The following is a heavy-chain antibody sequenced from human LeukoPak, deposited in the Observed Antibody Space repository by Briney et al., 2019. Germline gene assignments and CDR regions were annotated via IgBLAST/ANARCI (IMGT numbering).Heavy chain of an antibody. CDR3: AREDCSGGSCYSDY. CDR2: IIGSGGST. D-gene: IGHD2-15*01. J-gene: IGHJ4*02. CDR1: GFTFGDYA. Sequence: GGSLRLSCTASGFTFGDYAMSWFRQAPGKGLEWVSSIIGSGGSTYYADSVKGRFTISRDNSKDTLYLQMNSLRADDTAVYYCAREDCSGGSCYSDYWGQGTLVTVSS. V-gene: IGHV3-23*01.